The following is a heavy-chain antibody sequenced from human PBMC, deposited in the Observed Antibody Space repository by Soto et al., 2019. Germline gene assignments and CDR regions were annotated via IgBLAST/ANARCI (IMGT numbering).Heavy chain of an antibody. CDR3: AREGNLGRWLQPLDY. D-gene: IGHD5-12*01. J-gene: IGHJ4*02. V-gene: IGHV4-59*01. CDR1: GDSISSYS. Sequence: QVKLQVSGPGLVKPSETLSLTCTASGDSISSYSWSWIRQPPGKGLEWIGNIHYNGNTKYNPSLKSRVTMSVDTSKNQFSLKLISVTAADTAVYYCAREGNLGRWLQPLDYWGQGTLVTVSS. CDR2: IHYNGNT.